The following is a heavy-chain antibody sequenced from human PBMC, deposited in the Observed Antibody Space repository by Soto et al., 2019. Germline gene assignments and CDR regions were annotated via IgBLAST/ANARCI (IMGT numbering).Heavy chain of an antibody. Sequence: GGSLRLSCAASGFDASVNLMNWVSQAPGRGLEWVSVINGAGDTKYADSVKGRFAISRDTSRNTVYLQLNSLRAEDTAVYYCARAGCDGGSCYTLAGLRYGMDVWGQGTTVTV. CDR3: ARAGCDGGSCYTLAGLRYGMDV. CDR2: INGAGDT. CDR1: GFDASVNL. D-gene: IGHD2-15*01. V-gene: IGHV3-66*01. J-gene: IGHJ6*02.